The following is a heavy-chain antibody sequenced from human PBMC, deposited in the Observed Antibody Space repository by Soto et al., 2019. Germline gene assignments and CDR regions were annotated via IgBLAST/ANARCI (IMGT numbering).Heavy chain of an antibody. CDR3: ARRIPFGYAMDV. CDR2: ITSNGGNT. Sequence: EVQLVESGGGLVQPGGSLRLSCAASGFTFGSYAMHWVRQAPGKGLEYVSAITSNGGNTDYASSVKGRFTISRDNSKNTLYLQMGSLRAEDMAVYYCARRIPFGYAMDVWGQGTTVTASS. CDR1: GFTFGSYA. V-gene: IGHV3-64*01. J-gene: IGHJ6*02. D-gene: IGHD2-21*01.